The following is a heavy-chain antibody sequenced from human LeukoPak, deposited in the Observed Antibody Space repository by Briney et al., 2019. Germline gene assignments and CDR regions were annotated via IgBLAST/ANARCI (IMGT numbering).Heavy chain of an antibody. CDR1: GFSFSSNA. V-gene: IGHV3-23*01. Sequence: TGGSLRLSCAASGFSFSSNAMTWVRQAPGKGLEWVSVIPGTGDSTYYADSVKGRFTISRDNSKNTLYLQMNSLRAEDTAVYYCAKDASTVTLHADYWGQGTLVTVSS. CDR2: IPGTGDST. CDR3: AKDASTVTLHADY. D-gene: IGHD4-17*01. J-gene: IGHJ4*02.